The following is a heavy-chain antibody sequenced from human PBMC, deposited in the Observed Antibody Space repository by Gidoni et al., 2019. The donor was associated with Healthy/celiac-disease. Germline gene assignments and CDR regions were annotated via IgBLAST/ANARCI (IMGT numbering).Heavy chain of an antibody. CDR2: INHSGST. D-gene: IGHD1-7*01. CDR1: CGSFSGYY. Sequence: QVQLQQWGAGLLKPSETLSLTCAVHCGSFSGYYWSWIRQPPGKGLEWIGEINHSGSTNYNPSLKSRVTISVDTSKNQFSLKLSSVTAADTAVYYCARINWNYFPSAGFDYWGQGTLVTVSS. CDR3: ARINWNYFPSAGFDY. V-gene: IGHV4-34*01. J-gene: IGHJ4*02.